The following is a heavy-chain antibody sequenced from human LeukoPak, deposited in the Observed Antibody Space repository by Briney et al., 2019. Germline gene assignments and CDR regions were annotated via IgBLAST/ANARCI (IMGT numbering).Heavy chain of an antibody. CDR3: AKSPTFTMIVGFCWFDP. Sequence: PRGSLRLSCAASGFTFSSYAMSWVRQAPGKGLEWVSAISGSGGSTYYADSVKGRFTISRDNSKNTLYLQMNSLRAEDTAVYYCAKSPTFTMIVGFCWFDPWGQGTLVTVSS. J-gene: IGHJ5*02. D-gene: IGHD3-22*01. CDR2: ISGSGGST. V-gene: IGHV3-23*01. CDR1: GFTFSSYA.